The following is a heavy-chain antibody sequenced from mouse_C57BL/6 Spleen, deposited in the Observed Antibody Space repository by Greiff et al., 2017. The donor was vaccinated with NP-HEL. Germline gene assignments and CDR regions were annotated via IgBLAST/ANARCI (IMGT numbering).Heavy chain of an antibody. D-gene: IGHD2-1*01. CDR2: ISDGGSYT. CDR1: GFTFSSYA. CDR3: ARDGNYGNYGAY. Sequence: EVMLVESGGGLVKPGGSLKLSCAASGFTFSSYAMSWVRQTPEKRLEWVATISDGGSYTYYPDNVKGRFTISRDNAKNNLYLQMSHLKSEDTAMYYCARDGNYGNYGAYWGQGTLVTVSA. J-gene: IGHJ3*01. V-gene: IGHV5-4*01.